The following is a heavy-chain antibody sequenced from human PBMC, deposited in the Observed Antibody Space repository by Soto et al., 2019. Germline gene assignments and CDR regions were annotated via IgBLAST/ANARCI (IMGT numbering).Heavy chain of an antibody. CDR2: MNPNSGNT. D-gene: IGHD3-9*01. CDR1: VYTFNSYD. Sequence: ASVKVSCKASVYTFNSYDINWVRQANRHGLEWMGWMNPNSGNTGYAQKFQGRVTMTRNTSISTAYMELSSLRSEDTAVYYCARVYYDILTGYPPSYGMDVWGQGTTVTVSS. CDR3: ARVYYDILTGYPPSYGMDV. V-gene: IGHV1-8*01. J-gene: IGHJ6*02.